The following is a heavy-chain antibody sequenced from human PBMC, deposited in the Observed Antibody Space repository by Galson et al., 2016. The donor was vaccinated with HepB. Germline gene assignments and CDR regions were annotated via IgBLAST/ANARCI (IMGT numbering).Heavy chain of an antibody. CDR3: ARTSSIEARAFDY. CDR1: GGSISSSSYY. CDR2: ISYSGST. J-gene: IGHJ4*02. D-gene: IGHD6-6*01. V-gene: IGHV4-39*02. Sequence: SETLSLTCTVSGGSISSSSYYWVWIRQPPGKGLGWIGSISYSGSTYYNTSLESRVTMSVDASKKRFSLKLTSVTAADTAVYYCARTSSIEARAFDYWGQGTLVTVSS.